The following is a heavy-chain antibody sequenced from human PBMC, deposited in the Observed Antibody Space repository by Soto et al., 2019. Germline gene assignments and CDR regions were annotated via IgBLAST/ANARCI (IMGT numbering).Heavy chain of an antibody. CDR2: ISYDGSNK. J-gene: IGHJ6*01. CDR1: GFTFSSYA. CDR3: ARGLLVPADTTLYYYYGMDV. Sequence: QVQLVESGGGVVQPGRSLRLSCAASGFTFSSYAMHWVRQAPGKGLEWVAVISYDGSNKYYADSVKGRFTISRDNSKNTRYLQMNSLRAEDTAVYYCARGLLVPADTTLYYYYGMDVW. V-gene: IGHV3-30-3*01. D-gene: IGHD2-2*01.